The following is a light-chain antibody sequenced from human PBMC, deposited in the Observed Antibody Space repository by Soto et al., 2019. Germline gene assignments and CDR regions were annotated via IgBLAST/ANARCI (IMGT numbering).Light chain of an antibody. J-gene: IGKJ4*01. Sequence: EIVMTQSPATLSVSPGERATLSCRASQSVSSNLAWYQQKPGQAPRLLLYGASTRATGIPARFSGSGSGTEFTPTNSSLQSEDLAVYYCQQYNSWPPLTFGGGTKVEIK. V-gene: IGKV3-15*01. CDR1: QSVSSN. CDR3: QQYNSWPPLT. CDR2: GAS.